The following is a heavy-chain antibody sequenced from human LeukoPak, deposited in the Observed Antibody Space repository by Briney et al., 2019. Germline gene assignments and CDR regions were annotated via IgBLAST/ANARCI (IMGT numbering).Heavy chain of an antibody. D-gene: IGHD4-17*01. Sequence: GGSLRLSCAASGFTFSSYSMNWVRQPPGKGREWVSSISSGSSYIYYADSVKGRLTISRDNAKNSLYLQMNSLRAEDTAVYYCARALYGDYSYFQHWGQGTLVTVSS. CDR2: ISSGSSYI. V-gene: IGHV3-21*01. CDR1: GFTFSSYS. J-gene: IGHJ1*01. CDR3: ARALYGDYSYFQH.